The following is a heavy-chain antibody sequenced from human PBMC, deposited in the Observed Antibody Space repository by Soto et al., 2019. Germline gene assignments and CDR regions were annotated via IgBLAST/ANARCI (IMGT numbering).Heavy chain of an antibody. D-gene: IGHD3-10*01. CDR1: GYSFVTYG. J-gene: IGHJ4*02. Sequence: QVRLVQSGAEVKMPGASVKVSCKASGYSFVTYGISWVRQAPGEGLEWVGWISNYNGITNYAQKVHGRVTMTTDRATSTAYMELRSLRSDDTAVYYCAESMGGSGTYVSWGQGTLVTVSS. CDR2: ISNYNGIT. CDR3: AESMGGSGTYVS. V-gene: IGHV1-18*01.